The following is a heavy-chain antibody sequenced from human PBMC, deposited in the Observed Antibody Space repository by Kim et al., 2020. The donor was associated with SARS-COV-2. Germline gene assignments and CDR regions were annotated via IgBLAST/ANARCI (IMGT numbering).Heavy chain of an antibody. J-gene: IGHJ4*02. Sequence: YAQGFTGRFVFSLDTSVSTAYLQISSLKAEDTAVYYCARGHYNSGWSAFDYWGQGSLVTVSS. V-gene: IGHV7-4-1*02. CDR3: ARGHYNSGWSAFDY. D-gene: IGHD6-19*01.